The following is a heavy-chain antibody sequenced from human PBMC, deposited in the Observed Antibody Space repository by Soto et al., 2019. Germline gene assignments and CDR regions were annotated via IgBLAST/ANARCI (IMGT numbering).Heavy chain of an antibody. Sequence: EVQLLESGGGLVQPGGSLRLSCAASGFTFSSYAMSWVRQAPGKGLEWVSAISGSGGSTYYADSVKGRFTISRDNSKNTPDLQMNRLRAEDTAVNYCAKRPGGTVTTPRRLVDPWGQGTLVTGSS. D-gene: IGHD4-17*01. V-gene: IGHV3-23*01. CDR3: AKRPGGTVTTPRRLVDP. J-gene: IGHJ5*02. CDR1: GFTFSSYA. CDR2: ISGSGGST.